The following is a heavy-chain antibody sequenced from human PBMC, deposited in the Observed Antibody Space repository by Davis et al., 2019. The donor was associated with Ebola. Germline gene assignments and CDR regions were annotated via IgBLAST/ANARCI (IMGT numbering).Heavy chain of an antibody. D-gene: IGHD1-26*01. CDR3: ARTPQYTSYGSYFDY. CDR2: IYYGGTT. J-gene: IGHJ4*02. CDR1: GGSMSSYY. Sequence: SETLSLTCTVSGGSMSSYYWSWIRQPPGKGLEWIVNIYYGGTTNYNPSLKSRVTISGDTSKNQFSLNVNSVTAADTAMYYCARTPQYTSYGSYFDYWGQGALVTVSS. V-gene: IGHV4-59*01.